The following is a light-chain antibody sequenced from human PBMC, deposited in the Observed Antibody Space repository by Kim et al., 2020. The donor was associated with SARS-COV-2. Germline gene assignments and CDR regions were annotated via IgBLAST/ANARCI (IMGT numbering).Light chain of an antibody. CDR1: NIGSKK. J-gene: IGLJ3*02. CDR2: RDS. CDR3: QVWDSSTWV. V-gene: IGLV3-9*01. Sequence: VARGKTARITCGGNNIGSKKVRLYQQKPGQAPVLVIYRDSNRPSGIPERFSGSNSGNTATMTISRAQAGDEADYYCQVWDSSTWVFGGGTKLTVL.